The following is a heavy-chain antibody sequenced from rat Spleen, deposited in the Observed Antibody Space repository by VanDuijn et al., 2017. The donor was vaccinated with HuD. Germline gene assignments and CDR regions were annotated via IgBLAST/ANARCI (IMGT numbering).Heavy chain of an antibody. CDR3: ARHEDYSGLDY. CDR1: GFTFSDYY. V-gene: IGHV5-29*01. D-gene: IGHD1-1*01. J-gene: IGHJ2*01. CDR2: ISYDGSTT. Sequence: EVQLVESDGGLVQPGRSLKLSCAASGFTFSDYYMAWVRQAPTKGLEWVATISYDGSTTYYRDSVKGRFTNSRDNAKSTLYLQMDSLRSEDTATYYCARHEDYSGLDYWGQGVMVTVSS.